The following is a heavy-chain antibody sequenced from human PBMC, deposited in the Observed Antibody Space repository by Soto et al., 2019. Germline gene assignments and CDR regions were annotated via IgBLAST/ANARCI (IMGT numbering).Heavy chain of an antibody. D-gene: IGHD3-3*01. CDR3: ARAGNFWSGYYSVHYMDV. Sequence: PGGSLRLSCAASGFTFSSYWMSWVRQAPGKGLEWVANIKQDGSEKYYVDSVKGRFTISRDNAKNSLYLQMNSLRAEDTAVYYCARAGNFWSGYYSVHYMDVWGKGTMVTVSS. CDR2: IKQDGSEK. V-gene: IGHV3-7*01. CDR1: GFTFSSYW. J-gene: IGHJ6*03.